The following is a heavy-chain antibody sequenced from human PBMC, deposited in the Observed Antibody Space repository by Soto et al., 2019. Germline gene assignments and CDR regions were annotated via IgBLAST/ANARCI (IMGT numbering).Heavy chain of an antibody. J-gene: IGHJ4*02. CDR1: GFTFSSYS. CDR3: AGNPSRMATIFGY. V-gene: IGHV3-48*02. D-gene: IGHD5-12*01. Sequence: EVQLVESGGGLVQPGGSLRLSCAASGFTFSSYSMNWVRQAPGKGLEWVSYISSSSSTIYYADSVKGRFTISRDNAKNSLYLQMNSLRDEDTAVYYCAGNPSRMATIFGYWGQGTLVTVSS. CDR2: ISSSSSTI.